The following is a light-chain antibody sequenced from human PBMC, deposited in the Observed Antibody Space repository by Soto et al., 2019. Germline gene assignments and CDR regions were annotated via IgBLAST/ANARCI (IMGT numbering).Light chain of an antibody. V-gene: IGLV1-40*01. J-gene: IGLJ2*01. Sequence: QSVLTQPPSVSGAPGQRVTISCTGSSSNIGAGYDVHWYQQLPGTAPKLLIYGNSNRPSGVPDRFSGSKSGTSASLAITGLQAEDEGDYYCQSYDSSLSGSVVFGGGTKVIVL. CDR3: QSYDSSLSGSVV. CDR1: SSNIGAGYD. CDR2: GNS.